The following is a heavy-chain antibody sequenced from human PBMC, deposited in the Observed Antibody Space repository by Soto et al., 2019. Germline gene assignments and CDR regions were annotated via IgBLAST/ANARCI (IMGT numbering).Heavy chain of an antibody. V-gene: IGHV3-23*01. Sequence: EVQLLESGGGLVQPGESLRLSCEASEFTFNNYAMTWVRLAPGKGLEWVSTISGSGNSTYYADSVKGRFTISRDNSKNTLYLQMNSLRVEDTAVYYCAKGGSSSGWYDSGYFQYWGQGTLVTVSS. D-gene: IGHD6-19*01. CDR1: EFTFNNYA. CDR3: AKGGSSSGWYDSGYFQY. CDR2: ISGSGNST. J-gene: IGHJ1*01.